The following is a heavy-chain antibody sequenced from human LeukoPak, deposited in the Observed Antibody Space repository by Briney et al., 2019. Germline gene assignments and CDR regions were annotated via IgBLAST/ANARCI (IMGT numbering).Heavy chain of an antibody. V-gene: IGHV4-59*01. J-gene: IGHJ4*02. D-gene: IGHD6-6*01. CDR3: ARVEYSSSFDY. CDR2: TYYSGST. Sequence: TSETLSLTCTVSGGSISSYYWSWIRQPPGKGLKWIGYTYYSGSTNYNPSLKSRVTISVDTSKNQFSLKLSSVTAADTAVYYCARVEYSSSFDYWGQGTLVAVSS. CDR1: GGSISSYY.